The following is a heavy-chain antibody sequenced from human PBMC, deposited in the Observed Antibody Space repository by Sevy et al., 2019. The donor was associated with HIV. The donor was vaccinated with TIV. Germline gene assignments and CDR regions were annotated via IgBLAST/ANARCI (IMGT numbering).Heavy chain of an antibody. J-gene: IGHJ3*02. D-gene: IGHD3-22*01. CDR2: IKSKTDGGTT. CDR1: GFTFSNAW. CDR3: TTYYYDSSGYYYGSAFDI. V-gene: IGHV3-15*01. Sequence: GGSLRLSCAASGFTFSNAWMSWVRQAPGKGLEWVGRIKSKTDGGTTDYAAPVKGRFTISRDDSKNTLYLQMYSLKTEDTAVYYCTTYYYDSSGYYYGSAFDIWGQGTMVTVSS.